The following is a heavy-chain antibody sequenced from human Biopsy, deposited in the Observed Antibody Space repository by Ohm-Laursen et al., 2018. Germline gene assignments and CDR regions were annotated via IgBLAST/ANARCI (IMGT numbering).Heavy chain of an antibody. CDR3: AGIVLGPTNDAFDI. D-gene: IGHD1-26*01. Sequence: GTLSLTCTASGDSIRNYYWSWIRQAAGKGLEWIGRIYPGGGTIYNPSLKSRVTMSVDTSKNHFSLNLNSVTAADTAVYYCAGIVLGPTNDAFDIWGQGTMVTVSS. J-gene: IGHJ3*02. V-gene: IGHV4-4*07. CDR2: IYPGGGT. CDR1: GDSIRNYY.